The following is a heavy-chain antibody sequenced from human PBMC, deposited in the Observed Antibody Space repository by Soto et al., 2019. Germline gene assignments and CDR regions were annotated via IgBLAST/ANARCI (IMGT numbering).Heavy chain of an antibody. CDR3: AKRPEFSSTWYYFDY. CDR2: MSGNGGTT. D-gene: IGHD6-13*01. J-gene: IGHJ4*02. Sequence: GGSLRLSCTASGFTFSNFAMSWVRQAPGKGLEWLSVMSGNGGTTYYADSVKGRFTTSRDNSKNTLYLEMNSLRADDTALYYCAKRPEFSSTWYYFDYWGQGTLVTVSS. V-gene: IGHV3-23*01. CDR1: GFTFSNFA.